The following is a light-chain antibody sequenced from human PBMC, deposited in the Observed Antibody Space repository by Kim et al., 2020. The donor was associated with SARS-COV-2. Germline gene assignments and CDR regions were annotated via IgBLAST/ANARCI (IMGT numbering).Light chain of an antibody. J-gene: IGKJ2*01. V-gene: IGKV2-30*01. Sequence: PASISCRSSLSLVYNDRNTYLSWFQQRPGQSPRRLIYKVSNRDSGVPDRFSGSGSGTDFTLKITRVEAEDVGIYYCMQGTRSPPNTFGQGTKLEI. CDR3: MQGTRSPPNT. CDR1: LSLVYNDRNTY. CDR2: KVS.